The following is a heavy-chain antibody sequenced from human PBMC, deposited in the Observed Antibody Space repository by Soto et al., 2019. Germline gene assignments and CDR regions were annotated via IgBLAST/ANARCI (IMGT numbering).Heavy chain of an antibody. CDR3: ARDLITSIAVAGTIWFAP. V-gene: IGHV3-33*01. CDR1: GFTFSSYG. CDR2: IWYDGSNK. D-gene: IGHD6-19*01. J-gene: IGHJ5*02. Sequence: QVQLVESGGGVVQPGRSLRLSCAASGFTFSSYGMHWVRQAPGKGLEWVAVIWYDGSNKYYADSVKGRFTISRDNSKNTLYLQMNSLRAEDTAVYYWARDLITSIAVAGTIWFAPWGEGTLVTVSS.